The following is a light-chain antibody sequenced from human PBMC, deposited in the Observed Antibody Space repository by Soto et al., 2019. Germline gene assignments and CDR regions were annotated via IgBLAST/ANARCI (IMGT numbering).Light chain of an antibody. Sequence: DIQMTQSPSSLSASVGDRVTITCQASQNINNYLNWYQQKPGRAPKLLIYKASTLKSGVPPRFSGSGSGTEFTLTISSLQPDDFATYYCQHYNSYSEAFGQGTKVDIK. CDR3: QHYNSYSEA. J-gene: IGKJ1*01. CDR1: QNINNY. CDR2: KAS. V-gene: IGKV1-5*03.